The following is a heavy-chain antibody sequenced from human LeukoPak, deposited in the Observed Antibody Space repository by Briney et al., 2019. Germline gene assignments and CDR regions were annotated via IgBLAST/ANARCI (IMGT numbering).Heavy chain of an antibody. Sequence: PSETLSLTCTVSGGSISSHYWSWIRQPPGKGLEWIGYIYYSGSTNYNPSLKSRVTISVDTSKNQFSLKLSSVTVADTAVYYCANGDGYRWGFDYWGQGTLVTVSS. CDR2: IYYSGST. V-gene: IGHV4-59*11. CDR3: ANGDGYRWGFDY. CDR1: GGSISSHY. J-gene: IGHJ4*02. D-gene: IGHD5-24*01.